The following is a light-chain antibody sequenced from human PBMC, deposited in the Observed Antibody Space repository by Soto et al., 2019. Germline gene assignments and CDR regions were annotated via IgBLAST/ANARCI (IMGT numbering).Light chain of an antibody. J-gene: IGKJ1*01. V-gene: IGKV1-5*01. CDR3: QQYNTFWT. CDR1: QRVDRW. Sequence: DIQMTQSPSTLSASVGDRVTITCRASQRVDRWLAWYQQKPGKAPKLLISDASTLESGVPSRFSGSGSGTEFTLTISSLQPDDSATYYCQQYNTFWTFGQGTKVDIK. CDR2: DAS.